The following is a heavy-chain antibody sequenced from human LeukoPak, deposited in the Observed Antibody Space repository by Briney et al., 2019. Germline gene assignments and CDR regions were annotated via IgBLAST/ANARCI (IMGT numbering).Heavy chain of an antibody. D-gene: IGHD3-22*01. Sequence: SETLSLTCTVSGGSISSYYWSWIRQPPGKGLEWIGYIYYSGSTYYNPSLKSRVTMSVDTSKNQFSLKLSSVTAADTAVYYCARNADSSGYYFGYYFDYWGQGTLVTVSS. CDR2: IYYSGST. CDR3: ARNADSSGYYFGYYFDY. CDR1: GGSISSYY. J-gene: IGHJ4*02. V-gene: IGHV4-59*12.